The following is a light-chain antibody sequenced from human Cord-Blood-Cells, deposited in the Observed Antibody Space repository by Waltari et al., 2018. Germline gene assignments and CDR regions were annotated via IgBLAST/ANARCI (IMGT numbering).Light chain of an antibody. CDR3: CSYAGSYTVV. CDR1: SSYVGGYNY. Sequence: QSALTQPRPVSGSPGQSVTIPCTGTSSYVGGYNYVSWYQQHPGKAPKLMICDVSKRPSGVPDRFSGSKSGNTASLTISGLQAEDEADYYCCSYAGSYTVVFGGGTKLTVL. V-gene: IGLV2-11*01. J-gene: IGLJ2*01. CDR2: DVS.